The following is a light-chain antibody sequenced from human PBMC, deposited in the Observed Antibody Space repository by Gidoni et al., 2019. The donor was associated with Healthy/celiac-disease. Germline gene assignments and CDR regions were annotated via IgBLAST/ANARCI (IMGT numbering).Light chain of an antibody. Sequence: QSVLTQPPSVSAAPGQRVTISCTGSSSNIGAGSDVHWYQQLPGTAPKLLIYGNSNRPSGVPDRFSGSKSGTSASLAITGLQAEDEADYYCQSYDSSLSGSGVFGGGTKLTVL. CDR2: GNS. CDR3: QSYDSSLSGSGV. J-gene: IGLJ3*02. CDR1: SSNIGAGSD. V-gene: IGLV1-40*01.